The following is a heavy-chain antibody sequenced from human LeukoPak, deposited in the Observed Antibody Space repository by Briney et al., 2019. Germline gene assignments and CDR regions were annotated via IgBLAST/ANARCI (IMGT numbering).Heavy chain of an antibody. CDR1: GYTFTSYD. CDR2: MNPNSGNT. V-gene: IGHV1-8*01. J-gene: IGHJ5*02. D-gene: IGHD2-2*01. CDR3: AREGTQRRYCSSTSCYDVKNWFDP. Sequence: GASVKVSCKASGYTFTSYDINWVRQATGQGLEWMGWMNPNSGNTGYAQKFQGRVTMTRDTSISTAYMELSRLRSDDTAVYYCAREGTQRRYCSSTSCYDVKNWFDPWGRGTLVTVSS.